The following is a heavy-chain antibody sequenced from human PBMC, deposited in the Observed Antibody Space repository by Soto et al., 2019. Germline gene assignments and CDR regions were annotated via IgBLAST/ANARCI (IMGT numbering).Heavy chain of an antibody. D-gene: IGHD6-13*01. CDR3: ARGHSSSWGNWFDP. V-gene: IGHV4-59*08. Sequence: QVQLQESGPGLVKPSETLSLTCTVSGVSISSDYWSWIRQSPGKGLEWIGNIFYSGSPNYNPSLKXXAXISLDTSMNQISLRLNSVTAADTALYYCARGHSSSWGNWFDPWGQGTLVTVSS. CDR1: GVSISSDY. CDR2: IFYSGSP. J-gene: IGHJ5*02.